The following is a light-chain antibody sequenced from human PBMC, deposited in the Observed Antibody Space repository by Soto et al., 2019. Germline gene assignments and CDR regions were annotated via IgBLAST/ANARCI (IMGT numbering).Light chain of an antibody. V-gene: IGKV2-24*01. CDR2: RIS. Sequence: PASISCRSSQSLLHRDGSTYLNWLQQRPGQPPRLLIYRISNRFSGVPDRFSGSGAGTFFTLTISRVEAEDVGIYYCMQSTDFPRTFGQGTKLEIK. CDR3: MQSTDFPRT. CDR1: QSLLHRDGSTY. J-gene: IGKJ2*01.